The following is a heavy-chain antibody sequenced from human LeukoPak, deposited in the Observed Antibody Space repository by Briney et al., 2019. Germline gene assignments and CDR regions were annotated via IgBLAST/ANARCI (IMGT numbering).Heavy chain of an antibody. J-gene: IGHJ5*02. Sequence: PGGSLRLSCAASGFTFSTYAMTWVRQPPGKGLDWVSVISGCGGRTFYTDSVKGRFTISRDNSKNTLYLQMNRMRTEDTALYYCAKYSSSVWGSDRLNWFDPWGQGTLVTVSS. V-gene: IGHV3-23*01. CDR2: ISGCGGRT. D-gene: IGHD3-16*02. CDR1: GFTFSTYA. CDR3: AKYSSSVWGSDRLNWFDP.